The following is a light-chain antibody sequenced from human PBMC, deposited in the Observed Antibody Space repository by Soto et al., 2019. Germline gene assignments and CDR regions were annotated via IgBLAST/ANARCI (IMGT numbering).Light chain of an antibody. Sequence: EIVLTQSPGTLSLSPGERATLSCRASQTIAGDQLAWYQHKPGQAPRLLIYLASRRVSGIPERFSGSASGTDFTLTISKLEPEDFAVYYCQQNGSSLVTFGQGTRLEIK. CDR1: QTIAGDQ. CDR3: QQNGSSLVT. CDR2: LAS. J-gene: IGKJ5*01. V-gene: IGKV3-20*01.